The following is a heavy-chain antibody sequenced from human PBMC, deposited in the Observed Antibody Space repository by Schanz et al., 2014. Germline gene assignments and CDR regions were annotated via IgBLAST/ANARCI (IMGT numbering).Heavy chain of an antibody. CDR1: GFTFSRYW. CDR3: ARLDSSSWYPRY. D-gene: IGHD6-13*01. CDR2: IYMDGSGR. V-gene: IGHV3-74*02. Sequence: EMQLLESGGGLAQPGGSLRLSCAASGFTFSRYWMQWVRQAPGKGLVWVSRIYMDGSGRDYGDSVKGRFTISRDNSKNTVNLQMNSLRAEDTAVYYCARLDSSSWYPRYWGQGTLVTVSS. J-gene: IGHJ4*02.